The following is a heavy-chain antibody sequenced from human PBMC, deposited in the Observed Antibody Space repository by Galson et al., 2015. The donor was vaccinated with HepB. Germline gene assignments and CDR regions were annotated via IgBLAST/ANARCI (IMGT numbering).Heavy chain of an antibody. J-gene: IGHJ6*02. Sequence: WSWIRQPPGKGLEWIGEINHSGSTNYNPSLKSRVTISVDTSKNQFSLKLSSVTAADTAVYYCARGILTGYYLSPSGRMDVWGQGTTVTVSS. D-gene: IGHD3-9*01. CDR3: ARGILTGYYLSPSGRMDV. V-gene: IGHV4-34*01. CDR2: INHSGST.